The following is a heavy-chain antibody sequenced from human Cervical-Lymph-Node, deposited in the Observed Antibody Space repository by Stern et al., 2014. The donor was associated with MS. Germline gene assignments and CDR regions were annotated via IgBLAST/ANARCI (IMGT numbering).Heavy chain of an antibody. CDR3: ARSKVIVGAPFDY. V-gene: IGHV3-9*01. CDR1: GFTFDDYA. Sequence: EVQLVESGGGLVQPGRSLRLSCAASGFTFDDYAMHWVRQAPGKGLEWVSGISWNSGSIGYADSVKGRFTISRDNAKNSLYLQMNSLRAEDTALYYCARSKVIVGAPFDYGGRGPLVTVSP. CDR2: ISWNSGSI. J-gene: IGHJ4*02. D-gene: IGHD1-26*01.